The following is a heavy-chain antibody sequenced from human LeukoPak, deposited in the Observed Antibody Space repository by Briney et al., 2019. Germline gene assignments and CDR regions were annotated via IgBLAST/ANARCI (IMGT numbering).Heavy chain of an antibody. V-gene: IGHV4-34*01. CDR1: GGSFSGYY. CDR2: INHSGST. Sequence: SETLSLTCAVYGGSFSGYYWSWIRQPPGKGLEWIGEINHSGSTNYSPSLKSRVTISVDTSKHQFSLKLSSVTAADTAVYYCARRASAYYYDSSGYFRYWGQGTLVTVSS. CDR3: ARRASAYYYDSSGYFRY. D-gene: IGHD3-22*01. J-gene: IGHJ4*02.